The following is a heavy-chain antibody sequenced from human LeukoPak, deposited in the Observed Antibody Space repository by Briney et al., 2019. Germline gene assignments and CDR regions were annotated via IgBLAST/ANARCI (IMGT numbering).Heavy chain of an antibody. Sequence: ASVKVSCKASGYTFTNYGISWVRQAPGRGLEWMGWISAYSGNTNYAQNLQGRVTMTTDTSTSTAYMELRSLRSDDTAVYYCARAPDDYDFWSGPFDYWGRGTLVTVSS. CDR1: GYTFTNYG. V-gene: IGHV1-18*01. CDR2: ISAYSGNT. D-gene: IGHD3-3*01. CDR3: ARAPDDYDFWSGPFDY. J-gene: IGHJ4*02.